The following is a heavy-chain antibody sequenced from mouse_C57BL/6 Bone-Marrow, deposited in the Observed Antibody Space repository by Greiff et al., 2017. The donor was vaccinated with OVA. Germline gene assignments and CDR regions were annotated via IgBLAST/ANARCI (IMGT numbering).Heavy chain of an antibody. CDR2: ISHLAYSL. Sequence: EVKLVESGGGLVQPGGSLQLSCAASGFTFSDYGMAWVRQAPRKGPEWVAFISHLAYSLYYDDTVTGRFTISRENAKNTLYQEMSSLRAEDTAMYYCARLSTGFAYWGQGTLVTVSA. CDR1: GFTFSDYG. V-gene: IGHV5-15*01. J-gene: IGHJ3*01. CDR3: ARLSTGFAY.